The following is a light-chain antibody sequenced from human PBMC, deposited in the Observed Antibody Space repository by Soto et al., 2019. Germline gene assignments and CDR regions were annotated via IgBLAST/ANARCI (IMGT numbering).Light chain of an antibody. Sequence: IVMTQSPATLSVSPGETATLSCRASHSAGHNLAWYQQKPGQTPRLLIYGASTRATGIPVRFIGSGSGTEFTLTISSLQSEDFAVYYCQHYNNWAITFGQGTRLGIK. V-gene: IGKV3-15*01. J-gene: IGKJ5*01. CDR2: GAS. CDR3: QHYNNWAIT. CDR1: HSAGHN.